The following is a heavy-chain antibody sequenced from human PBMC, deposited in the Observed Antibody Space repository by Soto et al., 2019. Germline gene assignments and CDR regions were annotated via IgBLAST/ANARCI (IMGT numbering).Heavy chain of an antibody. J-gene: IGHJ6*02. Sequence: QVQLVQSGAEVKKPGSSVKVSCKASGGTFSSYAINWVRQAPGQGLEWMGGIIPIFGTADYAQKFQGRVTXIPDQSXXTAYMELSSLRSEDTAVYYCARSPRGQDYYYGMDVWGQGTTVTVSS. D-gene: IGHD5-12*01. CDR3: ARSPRGQDYYYGMDV. CDR2: IIPIFGTA. CDR1: GGTFSSYA. V-gene: IGHV1-69*05.